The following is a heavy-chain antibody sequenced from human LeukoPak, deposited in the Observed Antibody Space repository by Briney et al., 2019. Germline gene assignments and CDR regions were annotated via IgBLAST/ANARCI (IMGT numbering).Heavy chain of an antibody. CDR3: ARCYYQLLSYYYYYYMDV. D-gene: IGHD2-2*01. CDR2: ISPIFGTA. Sequence: ASVKVSCKASGGTFSSYAISWVRQAPGQGLEWMGGISPIFGTANYAQKFQGRGTITADESTSTAYMELSSLRSEDTAVYYCARCYYQLLSYYYYYYMDVWGKGTTVTVSS. V-gene: IGHV1-69*13. J-gene: IGHJ6*03. CDR1: GGTFSSYA.